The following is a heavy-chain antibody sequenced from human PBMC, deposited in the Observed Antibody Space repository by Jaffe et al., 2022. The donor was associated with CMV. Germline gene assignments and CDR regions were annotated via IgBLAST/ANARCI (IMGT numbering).Heavy chain of an antibody. J-gene: IGHJ5*02. CDR3: ARDPGGSGSGQKWFDP. D-gene: IGHD3-10*01. Sequence: QVQLVQSGAEVKKPGSSVKVSCKASGGTFSRDEITWVRQAPGEGLEWMGSIIPMLGSTNYAQKFQGRVTISADKFTDTAYMELRSLKSEDTAVYYCARDPGGSGSGQKWFDPWGQGTLVTVSS. CDR1: GGTFSRDE. CDR2: IIPMLGST. V-gene: IGHV1-69*06.